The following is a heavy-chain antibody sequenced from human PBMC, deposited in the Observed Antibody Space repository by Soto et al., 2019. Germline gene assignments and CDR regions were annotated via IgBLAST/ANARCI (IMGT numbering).Heavy chain of an antibody. J-gene: IGHJ4*02. Sequence: GGSLRLSCAASGFTFSSYGMHWVRQAPGKGLEWVAVICYDGSNKYYADPVKGRFTISRDNSKNTLYLQMNSLRAEDTAVYYCARELSPVDYDSSGPVGGWGQGTLVTVSS. CDR2: ICYDGSNK. CDR1: GFTFSSYG. V-gene: IGHV3-33*01. CDR3: ARELSPVDYDSSGPVGG. D-gene: IGHD3-22*01.